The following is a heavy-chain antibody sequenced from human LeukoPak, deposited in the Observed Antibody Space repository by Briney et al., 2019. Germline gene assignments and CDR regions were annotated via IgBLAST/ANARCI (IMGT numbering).Heavy chain of an antibody. Sequence: RGSLRLSCAASGFTVSSNYITWVRQAPGKGPDWVSLMYGAGSTHYADSVRGRFTISGHNPKNTVYVQMHSLRAEHTAVYYCGASNLLTGYFSLNYWGQGTLVTVSS. CDR2: MYGAGST. CDR3: GASNLLTGYFSLNY. D-gene: IGHD3-9*01. J-gene: IGHJ4*02. V-gene: IGHV3-66*01. CDR1: GFTVSSNY.